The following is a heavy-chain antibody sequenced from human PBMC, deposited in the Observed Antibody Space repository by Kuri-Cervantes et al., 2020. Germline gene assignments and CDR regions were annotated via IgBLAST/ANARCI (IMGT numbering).Heavy chain of an antibody. J-gene: IGHJ4*02. CDR3: ARDSIVSGGAVPFDY. CDR2: IIPIFGTA. CDR1: GGTFSSYA. Sequence: SVKVSCKASGGTFSSYAISWVRQAPGQGLEWMGGIIPIFGTANYAQNLQGRVTMTADTSTSTAYMELRSLRSDDTAVYYCARDSIVSGGAVPFDYWGQGTLVTVSS. D-gene: IGHD3-16*01. V-gene: IGHV1-69*06.